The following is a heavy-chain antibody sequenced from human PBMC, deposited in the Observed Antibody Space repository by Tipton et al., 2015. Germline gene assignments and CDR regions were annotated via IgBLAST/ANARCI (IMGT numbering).Heavy chain of an antibody. D-gene: IGHD5-12*01. CDR3: ARRRVATGGKAFDI. V-gene: IGHV4-59*01. Sequence: TLSLTCTVSGGSINSYYWSWIRQTPGRGLEWLGYIYYNGTTTYNPSLNSRVTISVDTSKNQFSLNLSSVTAAETAVYFCARRRVATGGKAFDIWGQGTMVTVSS. J-gene: IGHJ3*02. CDR1: GGSINSYY. CDR2: IYYNGTT.